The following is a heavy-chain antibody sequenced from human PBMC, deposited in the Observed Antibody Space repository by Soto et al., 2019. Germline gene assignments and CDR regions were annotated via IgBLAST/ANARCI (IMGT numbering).Heavy chain of an antibody. V-gene: IGHV3-23*01. CDR3: AKSCENGPWCAFDI. Sequence: GGSLRLSCAASGFTFSNYAMSWVRQAPGTGLEWVSAISGSGANTYYADSVKGRFTISRDNSKNTLFLQMNSLRAEDTAVYYCAKSCENGPWCAFDIWGQGTMVTVSS. CDR1: GFTFSNYA. J-gene: IGHJ3*02. CDR2: ISGSGANT. D-gene: IGHD2-15*01.